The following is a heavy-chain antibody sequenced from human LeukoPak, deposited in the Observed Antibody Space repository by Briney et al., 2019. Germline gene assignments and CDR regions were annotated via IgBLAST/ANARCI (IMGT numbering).Heavy chain of an antibody. J-gene: IGHJ4*02. V-gene: IGHV1-18*01. D-gene: IGHD3-16*01. CDR1: GYTFTTYE. CDR3: ARNHLGLGL. CDR2: INTRDGNA. Sequence: ASVKVSCKASGYTFTTYEIIWVRQAPGQGLEWMGWINTRDGNANYAHQLQGRVTMTTDTSTSTSYMELASLRFDDTAIYYCARNHLGLGLWGQGTLVTVSS.